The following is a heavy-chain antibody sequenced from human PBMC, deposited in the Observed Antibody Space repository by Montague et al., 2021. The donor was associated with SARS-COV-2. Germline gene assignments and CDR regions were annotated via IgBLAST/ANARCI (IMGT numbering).Heavy chain of an antibody. CDR3: ARLPYFYDSTHAFDI. CDR2: IFYSGST. D-gene: IGHD3-22*01. V-gene: IGHV4-39*01. CDR1: GGSISSSSYY. J-gene: IGHJ3*02. Sequence: SETLSLTCTVSGGSISSSSYYWGWIRQHPGKGLEWIGNIFYSGSTYYNTSLKSRVTISVDTSKNQFSLRLSSVTAADTAVYYCARLPYFYDSTHAFDIWGQGTMVTVSS.